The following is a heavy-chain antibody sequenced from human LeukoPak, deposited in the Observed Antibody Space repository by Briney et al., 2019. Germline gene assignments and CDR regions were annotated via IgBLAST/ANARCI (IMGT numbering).Heavy chain of an antibody. CDR2: ISSSSSYT. CDR1: GFTFSDYY. Sequence: GGSLRLSCAASGFTFSDYYMSWIRQAPGRGLEWVSYISSSSSYTNYADSVKGRFTISRDNAKNSLYLQMNSLRVEDTAVYYCAREGGSGSYYYWGQGTLVTVSS. J-gene: IGHJ4*02. CDR3: AREGGSGSYYY. D-gene: IGHD3-10*01. V-gene: IGHV3-11*06.